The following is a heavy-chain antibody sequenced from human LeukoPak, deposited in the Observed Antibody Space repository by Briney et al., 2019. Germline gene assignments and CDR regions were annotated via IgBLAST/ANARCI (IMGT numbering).Heavy chain of an antibody. CDR2: IFHSGDV. Sequence: SETLSLTCIVSGYSIISDYFWGWVRQPPGKGPEWIGSIFHSGDVYYNPSLKSRVTLSVDPSKNRFSLKVTSVTASDTAIYYCARVVASTSIDSWGQGTLVTVSS. D-gene: IGHD2-15*01. J-gene: IGHJ4*02. CDR3: ARVVASTSIDS. V-gene: IGHV4-38-2*02. CDR1: GYSIISDYF.